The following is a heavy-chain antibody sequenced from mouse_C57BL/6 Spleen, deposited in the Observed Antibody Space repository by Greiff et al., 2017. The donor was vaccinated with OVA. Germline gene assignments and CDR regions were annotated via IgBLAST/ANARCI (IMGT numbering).Heavy chain of an antibody. Sequence: QVQLQQSGAELVKPGASVKLSCKASGYTFTSYWMHWVKQRPGQGLEWIGMIHPNSGSTNYNEKFKSKATLTVDKSSSTAYMQLSSLTSEDSAVYYCARWELLRQYYFDYWGQGTTLTVSS. CDR2: IHPNSGST. V-gene: IGHV1-64*01. CDR3: ARWELLRQYYFDY. J-gene: IGHJ2*01. D-gene: IGHD1-1*01. CDR1: GYTFTSYW.